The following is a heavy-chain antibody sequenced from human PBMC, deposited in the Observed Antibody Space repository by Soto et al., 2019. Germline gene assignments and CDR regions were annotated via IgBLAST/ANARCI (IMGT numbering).Heavy chain of an antibody. CDR2: ISYDGSNK. V-gene: IGHV3-30-3*01. CDR3: ARDLSGYDPQAY. Sequence: QVQLVESGGGVVQPGRSLRLSCAASGFTFSSYAMHWVRQAPGKGLEWVAVISYDGSNKDYADSVKGRFTISRDNSKHPLYLQMNSLRAGDTAVYYCARDLSGYDPQAYWGQGTLVTVSS. D-gene: IGHD5-12*01. CDR1: GFTFSSYA. J-gene: IGHJ4*02.